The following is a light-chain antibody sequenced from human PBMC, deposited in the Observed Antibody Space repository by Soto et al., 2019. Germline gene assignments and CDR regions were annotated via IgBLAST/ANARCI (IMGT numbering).Light chain of an antibody. V-gene: IGKV3D-20*02. CDR2: DAS. Sequence: EIVLTQSPATLSLSPGERATLSCRASQSITSNYLAWYQQKPGQAPRLLIYDASTRATGIPARFSGSGSGTDFTLTISSLEPEDFAVYYCQQRIDWPLTFGGGTKVDIK. J-gene: IGKJ4*01. CDR1: QSITSNY. CDR3: QQRIDWPLT.